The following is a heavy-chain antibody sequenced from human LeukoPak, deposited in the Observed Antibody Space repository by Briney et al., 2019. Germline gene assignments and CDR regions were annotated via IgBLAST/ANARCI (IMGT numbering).Heavy chain of an antibody. D-gene: IGHD3-10*01. CDR3: ARVLYGGRKTMARGVSLLGY. Sequence: ASVKVSCKASGYTFTSYDINWVRQATGQGLEWMGWMNPNSGNTGYAQKFQGRVTMTRNTSISTAYMELSSLRSEDTAVYYCARVLYGGRKTMARGVSLLGYWGQGTLVTVSS. J-gene: IGHJ4*02. V-gene: IGHV1-8*01. CDR1: GYTFTSYD. CDR2: MNPNSGNT.